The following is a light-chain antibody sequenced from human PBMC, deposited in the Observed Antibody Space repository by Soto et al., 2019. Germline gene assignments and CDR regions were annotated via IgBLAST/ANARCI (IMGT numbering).Light chain of an antibody. CDR3: QQYGSSALT. Sequence: PGERATLSCRASQSVSSSYLAWYQQKPGQAPRLLIYGASSRATGIPDRFSGSGSGTDFTLTISRLEPEDFAVYYCQQYGSSALTFGGGTKVEIK. J-gene: IGKJ4*01. CDR2: GAS. CDR1: QSVSSSY. V-gene: IGKV3-20*01.